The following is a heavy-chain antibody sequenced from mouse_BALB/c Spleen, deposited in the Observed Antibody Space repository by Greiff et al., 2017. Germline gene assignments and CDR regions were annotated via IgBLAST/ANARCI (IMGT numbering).Heavy chain of an antibody. Sequence: VQLQQSGAELVRSGASVKLSCTASGFNIKDYYMHWVKQRPEQGLEWIGWIDPENGDTEYAPKFQGKATMTADTSSNTAYLQLSSLTSEDTAVYYCNVRRNAMDYWGQGTSVTVSS. CDR3: NVRRNAMDY. D-gene: IGHD1-1*01. CDR1: GFNIKDYY. J-gene: IGHJ4*01. CDR2: IDPENGDT. V-gene: IGHV14-4*02.